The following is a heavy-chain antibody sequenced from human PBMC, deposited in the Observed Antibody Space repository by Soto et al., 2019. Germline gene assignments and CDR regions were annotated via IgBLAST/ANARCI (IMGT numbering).Heavy chain of an antibody. J-gene: IGHJ6*02. CDR3: ARSNWNDHGYYYSGMDV. CDR1: GYTFTSYY. Sequence: GASVKVSCKASGYTFTSYYMHWVRQAPGQGLEWMGIINPSGGITSYAQKLQGRVTMTRETSTSTVCMELSSLRSEVTAVYYCARSNWNDHGYYYSGMDVWGQGTTVTIS. CDR2: INPSGGIT. V-gene: IGHV1-46*04. D-gene: IGHD1-1*01.